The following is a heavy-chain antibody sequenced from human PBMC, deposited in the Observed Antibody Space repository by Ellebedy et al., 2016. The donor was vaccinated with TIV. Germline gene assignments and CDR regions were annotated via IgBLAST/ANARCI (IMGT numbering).Heavy chain of an antibody. J-gene: IGHJ4*02. CDR3: AQGVSYGVGAFDR. D-gene: IGHD5-18*01. CDR1: GFSVGGKY. V-gene: IGHV3-53*05. CDR2: LYSGGRT. Sequence: GESLKISCAVSGFSVGGKYMSWVRQAPGKGLEWVAALYSGGRTYYADSVKGRFTISRDNANNSLYLQMNSLRPEDMAMYYCAQGVSYGVGAFDRWGQGTLVTVSP.